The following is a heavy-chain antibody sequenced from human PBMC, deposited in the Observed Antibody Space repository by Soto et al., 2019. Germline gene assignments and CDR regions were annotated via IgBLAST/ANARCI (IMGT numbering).Heavy chain of an antibody. J-gene: IGHJ5*02. CDR3: ARDLEGGYRSQAPFDP. V-gene: IGHV3-48*03. CDR2: ISSSGSTI. Sequence: PGGSLRLSCAASGFTFSSYEMNWVRQAPGKGLEWVSYISSSGSTIYYADSVKGRFTISRDNAKNSLYLQMNSLRAEDTAVYYCARDLEGGYRSQAPFDPWGQETLVNVSS. CDR1: GFTFSSYE. D-gene: IGHD5-18*01.